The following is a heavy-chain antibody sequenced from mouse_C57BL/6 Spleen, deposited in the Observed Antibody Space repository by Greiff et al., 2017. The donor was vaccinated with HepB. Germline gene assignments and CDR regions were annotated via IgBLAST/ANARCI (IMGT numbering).Heavy chain of an antibody. J-gene: IGHJ4*01. CDR3: ARRDDGYFYAMDY. Sequence: QVHVKQPGAELVRPGSSVKLSCKASGYTFTSYWMHWVKQRPIQGLEWIGNIDPSDSETHYNQKFKDKATLTVDKSSSTAYMQLSSLTSEDSAVYYCARRDDGYFYAMDYWGQGTSVTVSS. V-gene: IGHV1-52*01. CDR1: GYTFTSYW. CDR2: IDPSDSET. D-gene: IGHD2-3*01.